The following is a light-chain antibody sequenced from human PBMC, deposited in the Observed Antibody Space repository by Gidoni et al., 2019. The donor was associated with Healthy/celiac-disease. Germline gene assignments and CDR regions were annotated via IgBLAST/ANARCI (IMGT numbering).Light chain of an antibody. CDR1: QSVSSY. J-gene: IGKJ3*01. Sequence: EIVLTQSPATLSLSPGERATLSCSASQSVSSYLAWYQQKPGQAPRLLLYDASNRATGIPARFSGSGSGTDVTLTISSLEPEDFAVYYGQQRSTHFGPGTKVDIK. CDR2: DAS. V-gene: IGKV3-11*01. CDR3: QQRSTH.